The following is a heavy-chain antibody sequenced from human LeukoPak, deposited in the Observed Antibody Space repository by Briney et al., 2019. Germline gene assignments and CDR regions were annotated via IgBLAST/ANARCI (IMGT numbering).Heavy chain of an antibody. V-gene: IGHV1-2*02. D-gene: IGHD6-13*01. J-gene: IGHJ5*02. Sequence: GASVKVSCKASGYTFTGYYMHWVRQAPGQGLEWMGWINPNSGGTNYAQKFQGRVTMTRDTSISTAYMELSSLRSEDTAVYYCARAPWSSWYVWFDPWGQGTLVTVSS. CDR2: INPNSGGT. CDR1: GYTFTGYY. CDR3: ARAPWSSWYVWFDP.